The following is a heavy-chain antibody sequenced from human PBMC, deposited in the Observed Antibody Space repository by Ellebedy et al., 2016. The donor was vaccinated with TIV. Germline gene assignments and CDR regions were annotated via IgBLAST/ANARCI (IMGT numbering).Heavy chain of an antibody. Sequence: GESLKISCVASGFTFSSHYMHWVRQAPGKGLVWVSRIKDDGSETNYVDSVKGRFIISRDNAKSTVYLQMNSLRVEDTAMYYCARDRSGYSSGSPDYWGQGTLVTVSS. CDR3: ARDRSGYSSGSPDY. V-gene: IGHV3-74*01. J-gene: IGHJ4*02. CDR1: GFTFSSHY. CDR2: IKDDGSET. D-gene: IGHD6-19*01.